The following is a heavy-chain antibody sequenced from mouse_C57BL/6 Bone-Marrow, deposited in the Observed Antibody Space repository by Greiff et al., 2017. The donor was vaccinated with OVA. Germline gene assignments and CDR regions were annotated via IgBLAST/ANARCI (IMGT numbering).Heavy chain of an antibody. CDR3: ARAGSSYGYWYFDV. D-gene: IGHD1-1*01. V-gene: IGHV5-4*01. CDR1: GFTFSSYA. CDR2: ISDGGSYT. J-gene: IGHJ1*03. Sequence: EVHLVESGGGLVKPGGSLKLSCAASGFTFSSYAMSWVRQTPEKRLEWVATISDGGSYTYYPDNVKGRFTISRDNAKNNLYLQMSHLKSEDTAMYYCARAGSSYGYWYFDVWGTGTTVTVSS.